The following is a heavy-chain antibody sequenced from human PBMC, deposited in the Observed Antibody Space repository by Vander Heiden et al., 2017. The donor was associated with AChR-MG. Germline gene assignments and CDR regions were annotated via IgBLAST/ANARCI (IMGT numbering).Heavy chain of an antibody. V-gene: IGHV7-4-1*02. CDR3: VRDYLHDFPWNLDL. Sequence: QVQLVQSGSELKEPGASVSISCKASGYSFSDYAVEWVRQAPGQGLEWMGYINTQSGKPTYAQGFTGRFVFSLDTSVTTAYLQIISLKGEDTAVYYCVRDYLHDFPWNLDLWGQGTLVTVSS. CDR2: INTQSGKP. J-gene: IGHJ5*02. CDR1: GYSFSDYA. D-gene: IGHD1-1*01.